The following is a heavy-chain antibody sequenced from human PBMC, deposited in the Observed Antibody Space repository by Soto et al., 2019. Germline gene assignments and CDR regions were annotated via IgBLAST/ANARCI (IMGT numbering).Heavy chain of an antibody. CDR3: AKFDYGDYGYYYYGMDV. D-gene: IGHD4-17*01. CDR1: GFTFSSYA. CDR2: ISGSGGST. J-gene: IGHJ6*02. V-gene: IGHV3-23*01. Sequence: GGSLRLSCAASGFTFSSYAVSWVRQAPGKGLEWVSVISGSGGSTYYADSVKGRFTISRDNSKNTLYLQLNTLRAEDTAVYYCAKFDYGDYGYYYYGMDVWGQGTTVTVSS.